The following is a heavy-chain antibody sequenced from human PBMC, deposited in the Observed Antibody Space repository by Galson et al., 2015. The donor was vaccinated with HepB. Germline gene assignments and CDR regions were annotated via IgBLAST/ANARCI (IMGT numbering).Heavy chain of an antibody. CDR1: GFTFSSYA. Sequence: SLRLSCAASGFTFSSYAMHWVRQAPGKGLEWVAVISYDGSNKYYADSVKGRFTISRDNSKNTLYLQMDSLRAEDTAVYYCARGHGDYIQPNDYWGQGTLVTVSS. CDR2: ISYDGSNK. V-gene: IGHV3-30*04. CDR3: ARGHGDYIQPNDY. J-gene: IGHJ4*02. D-gene: IGHD4-17*01.